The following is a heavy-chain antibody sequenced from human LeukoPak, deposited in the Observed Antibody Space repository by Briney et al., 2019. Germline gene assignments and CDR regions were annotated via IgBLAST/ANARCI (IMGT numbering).Heavy chain of an antibody. J-gene: IGHJ6*02. CDR1: GFTFNNYG. CDR3: SREYFDWSRNYYYGMDV. CDR2: IWYDGSNK. D-gene: IGHD3-9*01. Sequence: PGRSLRISCAASGFTFNNYGMHWVRQAPGKGLEWMALIWYDGSNKYYADSVKGRFTISRDNSKNTLYLQMNSLRAEDTAVYYCSREYFDWSRNYYYGMDVWGQGTTVTVSS. V-gene: IGHV3-33*01.